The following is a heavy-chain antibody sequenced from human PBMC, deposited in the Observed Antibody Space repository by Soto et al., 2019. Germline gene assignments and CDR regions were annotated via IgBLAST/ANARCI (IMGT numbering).Heavy chain of an antibody. CDR1: GFTFSVYW. V-gene: IGHV3-74*01. Sequence: EVQLVESGGGLVQPGGSLRLSCAASGFTFSVYWMHWVRQAPGKGLVWVSRIDSDGSTTSYADSVKGRFTISRDNAKSTLYLQMNSLRAEDTAVYSCARPGYSNYRPGVDVWGQGTTVTVSS. CDR3: ARPGYSNYRPGVDV. D-gene: IGHD4-4*01. CDR2: IDSDGSTT. J-gene: IGHJ6*02.